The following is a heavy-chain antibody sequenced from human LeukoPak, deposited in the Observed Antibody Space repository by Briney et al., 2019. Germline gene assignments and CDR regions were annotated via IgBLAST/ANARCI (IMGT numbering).Heavy chain of an antibody. J-gene: IGHJ4*02. CDR1: GLTFNTYV. CDR2: ISSSGGST. V-gene: IGHV3-23*01. CDR3: AKRSTDLGYCSGGSCYEFSN. D-gene: IGHD2-15*01. Sequence: GGSLRLSCAASGLTFNTYVMSWVRQAPGKGLEWVSAISSSGGSTYYADSVKGRFTISRDNSKNTLYFQMNSLRAEDTAVYYCAKRSTDLGYCSGGSCYEFSNWRQGTLVTVSS.